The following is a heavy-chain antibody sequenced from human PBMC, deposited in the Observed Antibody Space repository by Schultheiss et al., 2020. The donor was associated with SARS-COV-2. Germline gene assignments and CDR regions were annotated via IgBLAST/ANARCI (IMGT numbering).Heavy chain of an antibody. CDR2: INHSGST. D-gene: IGHD3-3*01. Sequence: SETLSLTCAVYGGSFSGYYWSWIRQPPGKGLEWIGEINHSGSTNYNPSLKSRVTISVDTSKNQFSLKLSSVTAADTAVYYCARGGDFWSGYYGGGYYYYGMXVWGQGTXXTVSS. CDR3: ARGGDFWSGYYGGGYYYYGMXV. J-gene: IGHJ6*02. CDR1: GGSFSGYY. V-gene: IGHV4-34*01.